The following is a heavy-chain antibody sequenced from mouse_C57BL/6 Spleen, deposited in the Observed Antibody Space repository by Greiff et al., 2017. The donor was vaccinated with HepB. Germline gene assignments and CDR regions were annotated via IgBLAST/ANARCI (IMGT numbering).Heavy chain of an antibody. D-gene: IGHD2-4*01. V-gene: IGHV1-42*01. CDR2: INPSTGGT. J-gene: IGHJ2*01. CDR1: GYSFTGYY. Sequence: VQLQQSGPELVKPGASVKISCKASGYSFTGYYMNWVKQSPEKSLEWIGEINPSTGGTTYNQKFKAKATLTVDKSSSTAYMQLKSLTSEDSAVYYCASTYYDYDVLFDYWGQGTTLTVSS. CDR3: ASTYYDYDVLFDY.